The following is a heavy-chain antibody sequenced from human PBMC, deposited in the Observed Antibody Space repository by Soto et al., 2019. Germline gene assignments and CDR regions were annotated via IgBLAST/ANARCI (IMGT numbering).Heavy chain of an antibody. D-gene: IGHD6-19*01. V-gene: IGHV1-46*01. CDR1: GYTFINYY. CDR2: INPSGGST. CDR3: AGHIAVAGTDAFDI. Sequence: ASVKVSCKASGYTFINYYMHWVRQAPGQGLEWMGIINPSGGSTSYAQKFQGRVTITRDTSTSTAYMELSSLRSEDTAVYYCAGHIAVAGTDAFDIWGQGTMVTVS. J-gene: IGHJ3*02.